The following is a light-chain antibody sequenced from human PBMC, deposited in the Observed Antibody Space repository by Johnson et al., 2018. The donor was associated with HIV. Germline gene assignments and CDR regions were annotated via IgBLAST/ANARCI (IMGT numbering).Light chain of an antibody. CDR3: GTWHSALSGGGV. CDR2: ENN. Sequence: QSVLTQPPSVSAAPGQKVTISCSGSSSDMGNYSVSWYKQLPGTAPKLLIYENNKRPSGIPDRFSASKSGTSATLAITALQPGDEADYYCGTWHSALSGGGVFGTGTRVTVL. CDR1: SSDMGNYS. J-gene: IGLJ1*01. V-gene: IGLV1-51*02.